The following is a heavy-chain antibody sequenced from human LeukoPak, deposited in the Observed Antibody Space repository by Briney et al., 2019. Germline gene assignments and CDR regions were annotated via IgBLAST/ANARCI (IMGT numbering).Heavy chain of an antibody. J-gene: IGHJ4*02. Sequence: GGALRLSCAASGFTFSSYWMSWGRQAPGKGLEWGANIKQDGSEKYYVDSVKGRFTISRDNAKNSLYLQMNSLRAEDTAVYYCTRGQTTVTNWGQGTLVTVSS. CDR3: TRGQTTVTN. CDR2: IKQDGSEK. CDR1: GFTFSSYW. V-gene: IGHV3-7*03. D-gene: IGHD4-17*01.